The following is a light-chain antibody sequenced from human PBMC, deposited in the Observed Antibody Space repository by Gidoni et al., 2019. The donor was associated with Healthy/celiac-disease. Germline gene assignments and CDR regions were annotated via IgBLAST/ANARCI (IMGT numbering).Light chain of an antibody. CDR1: TGAVTSGHY. Sequence: QAVVTQEPSLTVSPGGTVTLTCGSSTGAVTSGHYPYWFQQKPGQAPRTLISDPSNKHSWTPARFSGSLLGCKAALTLSGAQPEDEAEYYCLLSYSGAQVFGGGTKLTVL. J-gene: IGLJ2*01. CDR2: DPS. CDR3: LLSYSGAQV. V-gene: IGLV7-46*01.